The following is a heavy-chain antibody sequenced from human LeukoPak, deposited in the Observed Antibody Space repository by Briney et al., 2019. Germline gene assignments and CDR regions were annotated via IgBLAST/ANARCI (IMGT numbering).Heavy chain of an antibody. V-gene: IGHV3-23*01. J-gene: IGHJ5*02. CDR3: ARGDDFWSGYNWFDP. Sequence: PGGSLRLSFAASGFTFSSYAMSWVRQAPGKGLDWVSAISGSGGSTYYADSVKGRFTISRDNSKNTLYLQMNSLRAEDTAVYYCARGDDFWSGYNWFDPWGQGTLVTVSS. CDR2: ISGSGGST. CDR1: GFTFSSYA. D-gene: IGHD3-3*01.